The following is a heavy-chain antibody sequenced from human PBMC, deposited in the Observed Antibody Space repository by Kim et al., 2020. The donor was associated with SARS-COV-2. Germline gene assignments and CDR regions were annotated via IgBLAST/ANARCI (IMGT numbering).Heavy chain of an antibody. CDR3: ARPTARFGELFYFDY. V-gene: IGHV1-3*01. D-gene: IGHD3-10*01. Sequence: PKFQGRVTITRDPSAGTAYMELSSLRSEDTAVYYCARPTARFGELFYFDYWGQGTLVTVSS. J-gene: IGHJ4*02.